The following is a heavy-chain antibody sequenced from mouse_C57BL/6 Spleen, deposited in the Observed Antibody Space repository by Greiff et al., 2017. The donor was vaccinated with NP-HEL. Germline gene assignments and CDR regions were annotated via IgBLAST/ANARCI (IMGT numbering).Heavy chain of an antibody. J-gene: IGHJ4*01. D-gene: IGHD1-1*01. V-gene: IGHV1-54*01. CDR1: GYAFPNYL. Sequence: QVQLQQSGAELVRPGTSVKVSCKASGYAFPNYLIEWVKQRPGQGLEWIGVINPGSGGTNYNEKFKGKATLTADKSSSPAYMQLSSLTSEDSAVYVCARGGSSDEMCARDYWGQGTSVTVSS. CDR2: INPGSGGT. CDR3: ARGGSSDEMCARDY.